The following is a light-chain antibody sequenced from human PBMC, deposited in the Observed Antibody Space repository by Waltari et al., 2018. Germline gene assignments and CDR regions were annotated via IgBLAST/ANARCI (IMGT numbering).Light chain of an antibody. CDR1: QSVSSN. CDR2: GAS. V-gene: IGKV3-15*01. Sequence: EKVMTQSPATLSVSPGERATLSCGVSQSVSSNLAWYQQKPGQAPRLLIYGASTRATGIPARFSGSGSGTEFTLTISSLQSEDFAVYYCQQYNNWPYTFGQGTKLEIK. J-gene: IGKJ2*01. CDR3: QQYNNWPYT.